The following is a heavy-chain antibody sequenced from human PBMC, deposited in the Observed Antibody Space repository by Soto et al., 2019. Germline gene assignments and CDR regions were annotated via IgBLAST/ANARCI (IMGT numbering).Heavy chain of an antibody. J-gene: IGHJ4*02. Sequence: SGPTLVNPTQTLTLTCTFSGFSLSTTAEGVGWIRQPPGKALEWLALIYWDDDERYSPSLKSRLTITKDTSKNQVVLTMTNVDPVDTATYYCAHGSCSSADCYPNPYLDYWGQGILVTVSS. CDR1: GFSLSTTAEG. V-gene: IGHV2-5*02. CDR3: AHGSCSSADCYPNPYLDY. D-gene: IGHD2-2*01. CDR2: IYWDDDE.